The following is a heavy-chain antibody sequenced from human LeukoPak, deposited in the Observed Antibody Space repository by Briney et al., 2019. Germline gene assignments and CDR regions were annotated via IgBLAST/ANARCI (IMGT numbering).Heavy chain of an antibody. CDR3: ARSHITMVRGVIYYYYGMDV. CDR1: GFTFSSYW. D-gene: IGHD3-10*01. J-gene: IGHJ6*02. Sequence: GGSLRLSCAASGFTFSSYWMSWVRQAPGKGLEWVANIKQDGSEKYYVDSVKGRFTISRDNAKNSLYLQMNSLRAEDTAVYYRARSHITMVRGVIYYYYGMDVWGQGTTVTVSS. V-gene: IGHV3-7*01. CDR2: IKQDGSEK.